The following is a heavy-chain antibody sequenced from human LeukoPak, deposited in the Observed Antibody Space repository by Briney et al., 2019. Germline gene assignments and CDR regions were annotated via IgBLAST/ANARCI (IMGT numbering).Heavy chain of an antibody. D-gene: IGHD3-10*01. CDR3: ARMHSYGSGSYSGGFDP. CDR2: ISYDGSNK. CDR1: GFTFSSYA. J-gene: IGHJ5*02. Sequence: GRSLRLSCAASGFTFSSYAMHWVRQAPGKGLEWVAVISYDGSNKYYADSVKGRFTISRDNSKNTLYLQMNSLRAEDTAVYYCARMHSYGSGSYSGGFDPWGQGTLVTVSS. V-gene: IGHV3-30*04.